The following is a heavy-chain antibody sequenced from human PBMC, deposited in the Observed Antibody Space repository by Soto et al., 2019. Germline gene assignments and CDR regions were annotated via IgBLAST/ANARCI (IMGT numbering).Heavy chain of an antibody. V-gene: IGHV2-5*01. D-gene: IGHD2-21*02. Sequence: ESGPTLVNPTQTLTLTCTFSGFSLSTSGVGVGWIRQPPGEALEWLTVIYWNDDKRYSPSLKSRLTITKDASKNQVVLTMTNMDPVDTATYYCARTTVVTASDYWGQGALVTVSS. CDR3: ARTTVVTASDY. CDR2: IYWNDDK. J-gene: IGHJ4*02. CDR1: GFSLSTSGVG.